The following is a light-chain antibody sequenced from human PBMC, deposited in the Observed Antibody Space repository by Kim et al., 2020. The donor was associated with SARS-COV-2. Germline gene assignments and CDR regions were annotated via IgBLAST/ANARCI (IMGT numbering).Light chain of an antibody. Sequence: ASVGDRVNITCRASQEIGNDLGWYQQNPGRAPKRLFYGSSNLQSGVPSRCSGSGSETEFTLTINRLQPEDFATYLCLQHRTYPITFGQGTRLEI. J-gene: IGKJ5*01. CDR3: LQHRTYPIT. CDR2: GSS. V-gene: IGKV1-17*01. CDR1: QEIGND.